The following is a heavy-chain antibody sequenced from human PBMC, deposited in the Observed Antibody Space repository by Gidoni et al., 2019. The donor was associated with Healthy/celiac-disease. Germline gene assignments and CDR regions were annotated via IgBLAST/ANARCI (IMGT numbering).Heavy chain of an antibody. V-gene: IGHV3-11*05. J-gene: IGHJ6*02. CDR3: ATLPPSYYYYGMDV. CDR1: GFTLSDYY. Sequence: QVQLVESGAGLVKPGWSLRLPCAASGFTLSDYYMSWIRQAPGKGLEWVSYIGSSSSYTNYADSVKGRFTISRDNAKNSLYLQMNSLRAEDTAVYYCATLPPSYYYYGMDVWGQGTTVTVSS. CDR2: IGSSSSYT.